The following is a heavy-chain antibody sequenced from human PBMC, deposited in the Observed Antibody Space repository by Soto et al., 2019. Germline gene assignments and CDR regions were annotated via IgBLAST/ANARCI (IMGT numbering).Heavy chain of an antibody. CDR2: THYSGDT. Sequence: SETLSLTCTVSGGPFPNCGYYWSWIRHEPGKGLDWIGYTHYSGDTSYNPSLRSRVTISTDTSKTQFSLRLRSVTSADTAVYYCARGDSQVSSVFDYWGQGMLVTVSS. J-gene: IGHJ4*02. CDR3: ARGDSQVSSVFDY. D-gene: IGHD3-16*01. V-gene: IGHV4-31*03. CDR1: GGPFPNCGYY.